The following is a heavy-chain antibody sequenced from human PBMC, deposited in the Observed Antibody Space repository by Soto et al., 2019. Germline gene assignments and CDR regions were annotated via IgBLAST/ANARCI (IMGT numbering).Heavy chain of an antibody. CDR1: GGSISTYY. CDR2: VTYSGGP. J-gene: IGHJ3*02. Sequence: QVQVQESGPGLVKPSETLSLTCTVSGGSISTYYWSWIRQPPGKGLEWIGYVTYSGGPTYNPSLKSRVTISVDTSKKFSLNLTSVTAADXXXXYCARDAGYQLTGAFDIWGQGTMVTVSS. V-gene: IGHV4-59*01. CDR3: ARDAGYQLTGAFDI. D-gene: IGHD2-2*01.